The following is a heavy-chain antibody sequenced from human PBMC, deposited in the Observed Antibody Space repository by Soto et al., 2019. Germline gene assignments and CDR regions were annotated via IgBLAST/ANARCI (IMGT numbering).Heavy chain of an antibody. J-gene: IGHJ6*04. CDR3: AKSITSFGVMPPADYGMEV. V-gene: IGHV5-10-1*01. D-gene: IGHD3-3*01. CDR1: GYTFTSYW. Sequence: PGESLKISCEGSGYTFTSYWITWVRQMPGKGLEWMGRIDPSDSDTDYSPSFQGHVTFSADKSINTPYLHWSSLKASDTAMYFRAKSITSFGVMPPADYGMEVWGKGTTVTVSS. CDR2: IDPSDSDT.